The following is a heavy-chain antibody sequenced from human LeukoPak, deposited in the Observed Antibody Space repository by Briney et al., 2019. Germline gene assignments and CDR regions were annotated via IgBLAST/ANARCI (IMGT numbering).Heavy chain of an antibody. Sequence: GGSLRLSCAASGFTFSSYDMHWVRQAPGKGLEWVAVISYDGNNKYYGDSVKGRFTISRDKSKNTLYLQMNSLRAEDTAVYYCARDRGGKATTNWFDPWGQGTLVTVSS. J-gene: IGHJ5*02. V-gene: IGHV3-30*03. CDR2: ISYDGNNK. CDR3: ARDRGGKATTNWFDP. D-gene: IGHD5-24*01. CDR1: GFTFSSYD.